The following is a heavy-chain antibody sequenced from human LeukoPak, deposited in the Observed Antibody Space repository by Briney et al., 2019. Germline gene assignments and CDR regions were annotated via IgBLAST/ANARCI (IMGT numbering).Heavy chain of an antibody. V-gene: IGHV4-59*01. CDR3: ARDNLGYCSGGSCYSDWFDP. D-gene: IGHD2-15*01. CDR1: GGSISSYY. CDR2: IYYSGST. J-gene: IGHJ5*02. Sequence: PSETLSLTCTVSGGSISSYYWSWIRQPPGKGLEWIGYIYYSGSTNYNPSLKSRVTISVDTSKNQFSLKLSSVTAADTDVYYCARDNLGYCSGGSCYSDWFDPWGQGTLVTVSS.